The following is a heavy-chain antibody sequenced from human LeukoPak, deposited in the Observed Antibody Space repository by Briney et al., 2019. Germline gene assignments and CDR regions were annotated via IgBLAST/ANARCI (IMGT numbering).Heavy chain of an antibody. J-gene: IGHJ4*02. CDR1: GFTFSTYW. V-gene: IGHV3-30*02. Sequence: PGGSLRLSCVGSGFTFSTYWVRWVRQAPGKGLEWVAFIRYDGSNKYYADSVKGRFTISRDNSKNTLYLQMNCLRAEDTAVYYCAKGGGEYCSSTSCPVDYWGQGTLVTVSS. CDR2: IRYDGSNK. D-gene: IGHD2-2*01. CDR3: AKGGGEYCSSTSCPVDY.